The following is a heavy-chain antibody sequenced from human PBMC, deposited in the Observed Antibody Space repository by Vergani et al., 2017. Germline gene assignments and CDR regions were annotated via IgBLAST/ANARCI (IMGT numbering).Heavy chain of an antibody. CDR1: GFTFSSYA. V-gene: IGHV3-23*01. Sequence: EVQLLESGGGLVQPGGSLRLSCAASGFTFSSYAMSWVRQAPGKGLEWVSAISGSGGSTYYADSVKGRFTISRDNSKNTLYLQMNSLRAEDTAVYYCAKDDGGYYYDSSGDDAFDIWGQGTMVTVSS. CDR3: AKDDGGYYYDSSGDDAFDI. D-gene: IGHD3-22*01. J-gene: IGHJ3*02. CDR2: ISGSGGST.